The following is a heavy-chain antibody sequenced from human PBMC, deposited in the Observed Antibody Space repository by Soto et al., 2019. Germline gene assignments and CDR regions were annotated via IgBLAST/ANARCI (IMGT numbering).Heavy chain of an antibody. Sequence: SETLSLTCTVSGGSISSSSYYWGWIRQPPGKGLEWIGSIYYSGSTYYNPSLKSRVTISVDTSKNQFSLKLSSVTAADTAVYYCARQGYARRMTTVTIADYWGQGTLVTVSS. CDR3: ARQGYARRMTTVTIADY. J-gene: IGHJ4*02. D-gene: IGHD4-4*01. CDR1: GGSISSSSYY. CDR2: IYYSGST. V-gene: IGHV4-39*01.